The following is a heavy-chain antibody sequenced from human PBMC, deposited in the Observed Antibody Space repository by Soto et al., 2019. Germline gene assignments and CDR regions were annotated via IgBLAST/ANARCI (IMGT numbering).Heavy chain of an antibody. Sequence: QPVGSLRLSCAASGFTFSSYGMHWVRQAPGKGLEWVAVISYDGSNKYYADSVKGRLTISRENSKKTLYLKMNSMRDEDTAVYYCGKGGGSTDYWGQGT. D-gene: IGHD3-10*01. J-gene: IGHJ4*01. CDR3: GKGGGSTDY. CDR2: ISYDGSNK. V-gene: IGHV3-30*18. CDR1: GFTFSSYG.